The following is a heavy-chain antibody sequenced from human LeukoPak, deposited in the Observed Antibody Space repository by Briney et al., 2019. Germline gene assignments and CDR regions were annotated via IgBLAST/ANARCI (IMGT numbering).Heavy chain of an antibody. V-gene: IGHV1-69*05. CDR3: ARHGDSSGYYYFDY. Sequence: AVKVSCKACGGTFISYDMSWGRQATGEGGEGMGGIIPIFGTANYAQKFQGRVTITTDESTSTAYMELSSLRSEDTAVYYCARHGDSSGYYYFDYWGQGTLVTVSS. D-gene: IGHD3-22*01. J-gene: IGHJ4*02. CDR1: GGTFISYD. CDR2: IIPIFGTA.